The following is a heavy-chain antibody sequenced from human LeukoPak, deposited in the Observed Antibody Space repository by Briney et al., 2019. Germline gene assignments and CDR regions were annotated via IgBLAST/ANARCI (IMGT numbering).Heavy chain of an antibody. D-gene: IGHD5-12*01. CDR3: ASLNRCGYDYVYYYYYYYMDV. CDR2: IIPIFGTA. J-gene: IGHJ6*03. CDR1: GGTFSSYA. Sequence: SVKVSCKASGGTFSSYAISWVRQAPGQGLEWMGGIIPIFGTANYAQKFQGRVTITADESTSTAYMELSSLRSEDTAVYYCASLNRCGYDYVYYYYYYYMDVWGKGTTVTVSS. V-gene: IGHV1-69*13.